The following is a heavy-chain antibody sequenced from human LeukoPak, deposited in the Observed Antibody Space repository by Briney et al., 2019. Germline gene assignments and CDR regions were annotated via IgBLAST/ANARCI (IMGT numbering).Heavy chain of an antibody. Sequence: ASVTVSCKASGYTFTSYGISWVRQAPGQGLEWMGWISAYNGNTNYAQKLQGRVTMTTDTSTSTAYMELRSLRSDDTAVYYCAREREAYDFWSGYQGQQSAFDIWGQGTMVTVSS. CDR3: AREREAYDFWSGYQGQQSAFDI. J-gene: IGHJ3*02. V-gene: IGHV1-18*01. D-gene: IGHD3-3*01. CDR2: ISAYNGNT. CDR1: GYTFTSYG.